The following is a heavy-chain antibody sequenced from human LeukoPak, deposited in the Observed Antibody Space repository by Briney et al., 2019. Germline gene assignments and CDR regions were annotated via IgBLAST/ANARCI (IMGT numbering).Heavy chain of an antibody. Sequence: PSETLSLTCTVSGGSISSYYWSWIRQPPGKGLEWNGYIYYSGSTNYNPSLKSRVTISVDTSKNQFSLRLSSVTAADTAVYYCARDGVAEDLDTNNWFDPWGQGTLVTVSS. V-gene: IGHV4-59*01. D-gene: IGHD3/OR15-3a*01. CDR2: IYYSGST. CDR1: GGSISSYY. CDR3: ARDGVAEDLDTNNWFDP. J-gene: IGHJ5*02.